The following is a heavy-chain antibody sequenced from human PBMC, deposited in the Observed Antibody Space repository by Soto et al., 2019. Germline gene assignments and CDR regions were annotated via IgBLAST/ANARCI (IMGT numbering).Heavy chain of an antibody. V-gene: IGHV4-59*01. Sequence: SETLSLTCTVSGGSISSYYWSWIRQPPGKGLEWIGYIYYSGSTNHNPSLESRVTISVDTSKNQFSLKLSSVTAADTAVYFCARGVAARYHSAYYYFYYMDVWGKGTTVTVSS. J-gene: IGHJ6*03. CDR1: GGSISSYY. D-gene: IGHD2-15*01. CDR2: IYYSGST. CDR3: ARGVAARYHSAYYYFYYMDV.